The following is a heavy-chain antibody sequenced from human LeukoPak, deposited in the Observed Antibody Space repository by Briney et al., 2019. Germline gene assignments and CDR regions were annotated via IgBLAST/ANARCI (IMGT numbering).Heavy chain of an antibody. V-gene: IGHV3-23*01. CDR3: AKGGFSGFGGYDWVDN. J-gene: IGHJ4*02. CDR2: ISGSGGST. D-gene: IGHD5-12*01. Sequence: PGGSLRLSCAASGFTFSSYATSWVRQAPGKGLEWVSAISGSGGSTYYADSVKGRFTISRDNSKNTLYLQMNSLRAEDTAVYYCAKGGFSGFGGYDWVDNWGQGTPVTVSS. CDR1: GFTFSSYA.